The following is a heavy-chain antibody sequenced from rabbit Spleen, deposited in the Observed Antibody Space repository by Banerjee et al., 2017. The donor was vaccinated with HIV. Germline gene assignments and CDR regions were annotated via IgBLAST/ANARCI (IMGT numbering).Heavy chain of an antibody. Sequence: QEQLEETGGGLVQPEGSLTLTCTASGFSFSSYYYMCWVRQAPGKGPEWIACIYNGDDSTYFASWAKGRFTISKTSSTTVTLQMTSLTAADTATYFCARDSGSSFSSYGMDLWGPGTLVTVS. D-gene: IGHD8-1*01. CDR1: GFSFSSYYY. J-gene: IGHJ6*01. CDR2: IYNGDDST. V-gene: IGHV1S45*01. CDR3: ARDSGSSFSSYGMDL.